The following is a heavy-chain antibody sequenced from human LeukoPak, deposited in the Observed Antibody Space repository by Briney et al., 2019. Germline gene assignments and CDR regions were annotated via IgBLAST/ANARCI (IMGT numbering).Heavy chain of an antibody. V-gene: IGHV3-21*01. Sequence: GGSLRLSCAASGFTFSSYSMNWVRQAPGKVLEWVSSISSSSSYIYYADSVKGRFTISRDNAKNSLYLQMNNLSAEDTAVYYCARESQPHIVVVTATDYWGQGTLVTVSS. CDR2: ISSSSSYI. J-gene: IGHJ4*02. CDR3: ARESQPHIVVVTATDY. CDR1: GFTFSSYS. D-gene: IGHD2-21*02.